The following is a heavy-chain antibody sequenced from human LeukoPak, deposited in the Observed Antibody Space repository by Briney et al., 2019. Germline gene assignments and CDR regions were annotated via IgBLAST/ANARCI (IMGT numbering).Heavy chain of an antibody. CDR1: GGSFSGYY. CDR2: INHSGST. J-gene: IGHJ6*03. Sequence: PSETLSLTCAVYGGSFSGYYWSWIRQPPGKGLEWIGEINHSGSTNYNPSLKSRVTISVDTSKNQFSLKLSSVTAADTAVYYCARGTYYYDSSGYYLYYYYYMDVWGKGTTVTVSS. CDR3: ARGTYYYDSSGYYLYYYYYMDV. D-gene: IGHD3-22*01. V-gene: IGHV4-34*01.